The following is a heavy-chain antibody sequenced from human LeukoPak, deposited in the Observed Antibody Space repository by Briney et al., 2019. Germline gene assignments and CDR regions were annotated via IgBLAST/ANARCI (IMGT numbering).Heavy chain of an antibody. Sequence: SETLSLTYTVSGGSISSYYWSWIRQPPGKGLEWIGYIYYSGSTNYNPSLKSRVTISVDTSKNQFSLKLSSVTAADTAVYYCARGDYVNLVDYWGQGTLVTVSS. CDR2: IYYSGST. V-gene: IGHV4-59*01. CDR1: GGSISSYY. D-gene: IGHD4-17*01. CDR3: ARGDYVNLVDY. J-gene: IGHJ4*02.